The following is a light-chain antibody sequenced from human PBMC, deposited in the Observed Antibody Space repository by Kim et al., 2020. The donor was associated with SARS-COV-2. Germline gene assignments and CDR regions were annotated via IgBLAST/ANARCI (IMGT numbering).Light chain of an antibody. J-gene: IGLJ2*01. CDR1: NIGSKS. CDR2: YDS. V-gene: IGLV3-21*04. Sequence: AHGKTTRVTRGGENIGSKSVDWYQQQPGQAPVLVIYYDSDRPSGIPERFSGSNSGNTATLTISRVEAGDEADYYCQVWDSYSDHVVFGGGTQLTVL. CDR3: QVWDSYSDHVV.